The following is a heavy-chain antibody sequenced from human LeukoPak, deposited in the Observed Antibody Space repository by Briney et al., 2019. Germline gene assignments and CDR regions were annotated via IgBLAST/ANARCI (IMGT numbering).Heavy chain of an antibody. Sequence: GGSLRLSCAASGFTFSSYAMHWVRQAPGKGLEWVAVVSYDASNKYYADSVKGRFTISRDNSKNTLYLQMNSLRAEDTAVYYCARERSYAFDIWGQGTMVTVSS. V-gene: IGHV3-30*04. CDR3: ARERSYAFDI. CDR2: VSYDASNK. CDR1: GFTFSSYA. J-gene: IGHJ3*02.